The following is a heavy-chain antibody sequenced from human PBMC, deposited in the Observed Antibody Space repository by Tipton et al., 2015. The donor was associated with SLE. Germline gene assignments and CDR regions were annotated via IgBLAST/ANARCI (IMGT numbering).Heavy chain of an antibody. V-gene: IGHV4-61*09. J-gene: IGHJ1*01. D-gene: IGHD3-16*02. CDR3: ARSEGFQLLFQFLKH. CDR1: GASISRGSYY. Sequence: TLSLTCSVSGASISRGSYYWTWVRQPAGKGLEWIGHVYTGGATTYNPSLESRVTISLDTAKNHFSLYLTSVPAADTAVYYCARSEGFQLLFQFLKHWGHGTPGTGSS. CDR2: VYTGGAT.